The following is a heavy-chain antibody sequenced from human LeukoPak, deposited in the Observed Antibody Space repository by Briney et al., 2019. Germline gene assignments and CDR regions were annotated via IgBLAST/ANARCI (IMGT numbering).Heavy chain of an antibody. D-gene: IGHD4-17*01. V-gene: IGHV4-34*01. CDR3: ARMTTGHDF. CDR2: VNHSGYT. CDR1: GTSFSSYY. Sequence: SETLSLTCAVSGTSFSSYYWSWIRQPPGKGLEWIGEVNHSGYTDDNPSLKSRVTISVDTSKNQFSLRLRSVTAADTGVYFCARMTTGHDFWGQGTLVTVSS. J-gene: IGHJ4*02.